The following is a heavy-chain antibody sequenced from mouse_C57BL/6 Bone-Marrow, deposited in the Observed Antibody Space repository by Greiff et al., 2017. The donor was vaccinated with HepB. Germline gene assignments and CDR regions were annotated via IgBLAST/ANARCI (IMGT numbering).Heavy chain of an antibody. V-gene: IGHV1-62-3*01. J-gene: IGHJ4*01. CDR1: GYTFTSYW. CDR3: ARPMITTRYYAMDY. D-gene: IGHD2-4*01. Sequence: QVQLQQPGAELVKPGASVKLSCKASGYTFTSYWMHWVKQRPGRGLEWIGRIDPNSGGTKYNEKFKSKATLTADKSSSTAYMQLSSLTSEDSAVYFCARPMITTRYYAMDYWGQGTSVTVSS. CDR2: IDPNSGGT.